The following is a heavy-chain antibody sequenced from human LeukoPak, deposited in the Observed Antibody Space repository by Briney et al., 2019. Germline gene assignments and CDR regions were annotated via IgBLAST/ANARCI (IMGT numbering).Heavy chain of an antibody. V-gene: IGHV3-21*01. CDR3: ARVEESASFDP. CDR1: GFTFSSYS. D-gene: IGHD3-3*01. CDR2: ISRSGTHI. Sequence: KPGGSLRLSCAASGFTFSSYSMNWVRQAPGKGLEWVSSISRSGTHIYYADSLKGRFTISRDNAKNSLYLQMNSLRAEDTAVYYCARVEESASFDPWGQGTLVTVSS. J-gene: IGHJ5*02.